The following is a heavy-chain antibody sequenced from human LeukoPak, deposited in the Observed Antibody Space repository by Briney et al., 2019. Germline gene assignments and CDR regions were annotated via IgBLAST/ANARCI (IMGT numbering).Heavy chain of an antibody. V-gene: IGHV4-34*01. CDR1: GGSFSGYY. Sequence: SETLSLTCAVHGGSFSGYYWSWIRQPPGKGLEGIGNIHHRGSINYNPSLKSRVTISVDTSKNQFSLKLSSVTAADTAVYYCARVVGDSGGYRDVWGKGTTVTVSS. CDR3: ARVVGDSGGYRDV. J-gene: IGHJ6*03. CDR2: IHHRGSI. D-gene: IGHD2-21*02.